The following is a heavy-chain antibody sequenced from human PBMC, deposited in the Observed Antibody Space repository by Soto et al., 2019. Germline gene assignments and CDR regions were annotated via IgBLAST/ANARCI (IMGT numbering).Heavy chain of an antibody. CDR1: GGSISSYY. J-gene: IGHJ6*03. CDR2: IYYSGNT. CDR3: ARQATTLGTWYYYYYMDV. D-gene: IGHD1-26*01. V-gene: IGHV4-59*08. Sequence: SETLSLTCTVSGGSISSYYWSWIRQPPGKGLEWIGYIYYSGNTNYNPSLKSRVTISVDTSKNQFSLKLSSVTAADTAVYYCARQATTLGTWYYYYYMDVWGKGTTVTVSS.